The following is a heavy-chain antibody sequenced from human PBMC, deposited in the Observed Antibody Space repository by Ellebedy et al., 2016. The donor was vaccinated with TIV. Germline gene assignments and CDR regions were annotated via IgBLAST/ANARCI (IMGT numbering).Heavy chain of an antibody. V-gene: IGHV3-30*03. CDR2: ISYDGSNK. J-gene: IGHJ4*02. CDR3: ARNHRPPTTYYYDSSGYYYFDY. CDR1: GFTFSSYG. D-gene: IGHD3-22*01. Sequence: GGSLRLXCAASGFTFSSYGMHWVRQAPGKGLEWVAVISYDGSNKYYADSVKGRFTISRDNSKNTLYLQMNSLRAEDTAVYYCARNHRPPTTYYYDSSGYYYFDYWGQGTLVTVSS.